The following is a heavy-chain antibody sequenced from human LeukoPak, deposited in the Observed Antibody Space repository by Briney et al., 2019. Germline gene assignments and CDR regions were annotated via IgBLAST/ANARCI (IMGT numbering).Heavy chain of an antibody. Sequence: ASVKVSCKASGYSFTSYYIHWVRQAPGQGLECMGIIRPSGSTAYAQNYAQKFQGRVTMTRDTSTSAVYMELSSLRSEDTAVYYCAREGPETYYFDFWGQGTLVTVSS. D-gene: IGHD5-24*01. CDR3: AREGPETYYFDF. CDR2: IRPSGSTAYA. CDR1: GYSFTSYY. J-gene: IGHJ4*02. V-gene: IGHV1-46*01.